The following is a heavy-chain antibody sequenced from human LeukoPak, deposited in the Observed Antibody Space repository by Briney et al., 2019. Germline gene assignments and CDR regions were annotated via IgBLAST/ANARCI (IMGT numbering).Heavy chain of an antibody. Sequence: KPSQTLSLTCTVSGCSISSGSYYWRWMRQPAGKGLEWIGRIYTSGSTNYNPSLKSRVTISVDTSKNQFSLKLSSVTAADTAVYYCARDYCSSTSCYTGYYYYGMDVWGQGTTVTVSS. J-gene: IGHJ6*02. V-gene: IGHV4-61*02. CDR2: IYTSGST. D-gene: IGHD2-2*02. CDR3: ARDYCSSTSCYTGYYYYGMDV. CDR1: GCSISSGSYY.